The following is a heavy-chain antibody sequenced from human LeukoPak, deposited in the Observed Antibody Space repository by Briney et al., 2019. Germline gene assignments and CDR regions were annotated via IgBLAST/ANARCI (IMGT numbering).Heavy chain of an antibody. CDR2: IYNSGST. V-gene: IGHV4-59*01. Sequence: SETLSLTCTVSGGSISSYYWSWIRQSPGKELEWIGYIYNSGSTNYNPSLKSRVTISVDTSKNQFSLKLSSVTAADTAVYHCAREYCSSTSCYFDYWGQGTLVTVSS. J-gene: IGHJ4*02. CDR1: GGSISSYY. D-gene: IGHD2-2*01. CDR3: AREYCSSTSCYFDY.